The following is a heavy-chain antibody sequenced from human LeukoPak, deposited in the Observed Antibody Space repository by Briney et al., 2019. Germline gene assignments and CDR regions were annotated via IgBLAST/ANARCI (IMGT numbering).Heavy chain of an antibody. CDR3: ARGATRSFDN. CDR2: MNPNSGNT. V-gene: IGHV1-8*02. Sequence: ASVKVSCKASGYTFTGYYMHWVRQAPGQGLEWMGWMNPNSGNTGYAHKFQGRVTMTRNTSISTAYMDLSSLRSEDTAVYYCARGATRSFDNWGQGTLVTVSS. J-gene: IGHJ4*02. CDR1: GYTFTGYY.